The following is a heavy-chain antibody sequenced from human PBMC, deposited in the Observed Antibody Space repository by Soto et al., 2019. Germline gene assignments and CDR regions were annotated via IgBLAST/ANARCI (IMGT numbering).Heavy chain of an antibody. CDR1: AGTFTNSI. D-gene: IGHD6-6*01. CDR2: IMPVSGAA. J-gene: IGHJ5*02. V-gene: IGHV1-69*01. CDR3: ARFGSSSWNWFDP. Sequence: QVHLVQSGPEVKKPGSSVKVSCRASAGTFTNSIISWVRQARGQGLEWLGAIMPVSGAAIYAQIFKGRITITAAESTSTVYMELSSLRSDDTAVYYCARFGSSSWNWFDPWGQGTLVTVSS.